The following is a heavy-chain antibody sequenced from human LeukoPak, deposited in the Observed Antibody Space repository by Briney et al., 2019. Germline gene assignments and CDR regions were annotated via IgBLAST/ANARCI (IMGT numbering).Heavy chain of an antibody. V-gene: IGHV3-13*01. CDR2: SDSTGDT. Sequence: GWSLRLSCAASGFTFSSHDMYWVRQTGKRLEWVAASDSTGDTYYLDSVKGRFTISRETVKNSLSLQMNSLRVGDTGVYYCARGKTGDDYVVFDYWGQGVLVTVSS. J-gene: IGHJ4*02. D-gene: IGHD3-10*02. CDR3: ARGKTGDDYVVFDY. CDR1: GFTFSSHD.